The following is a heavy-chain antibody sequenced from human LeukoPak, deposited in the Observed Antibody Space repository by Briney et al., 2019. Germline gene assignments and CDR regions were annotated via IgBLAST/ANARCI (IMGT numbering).Heavy chain of an antibody. Sequence: GGSLRLSCAASGFTFSSYSMNWVRQAPGKGLEWVSSISSSSSYIYYADSVKGRFTISRDNAENSLYLQMNSLRAEDTAVYYCAREMRDAFDIWGQGTMVTVSS. V-gene: IGHV3-21*01. CDR1: GFTFSSYS. J-gene: IGHJ3*02. CDR2: ISSSSSYI. CDR3: AREMRDAFDI.